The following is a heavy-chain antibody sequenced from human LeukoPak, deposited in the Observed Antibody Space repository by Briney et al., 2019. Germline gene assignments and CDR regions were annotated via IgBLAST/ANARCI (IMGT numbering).Heavy chain of an antibody. CDR2: IYYSGST. CDR1: GGSISSYY. Sequence: SETLSLTCTVSGGSISSYYWSWIRQPPGKGLEWIGYIYYSGSTNYNPSLKSRVTISVDTSKDQFSLKLSSVTAADTAVYYCARSFWSYYYMDVWGKGTTVTVSS. D-gene: IGHD2-8*02. CDR3: ARSFWSYYYMDV. J-gene: IGHJ6*03. V-gene: IGHV4-59*01.